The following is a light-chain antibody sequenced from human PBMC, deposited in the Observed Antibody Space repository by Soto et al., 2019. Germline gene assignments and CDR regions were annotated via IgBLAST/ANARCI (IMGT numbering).Light chain of an antibody. Sequence: EIVLTQSPATLSLSPGERATLSCSASQSVSTYLAWYQQKPGQAPRLLIYDASNRATDIPARFSGSGSGTDFTLTISSLEREDVAVYYCQQRSNCPRTFGQGTKLEIK. CDR2: DAS. J-gene: IGKJ2*01. V-gene: IGKV3-11*01. CDR1: QSVSTY. CDR3: QQRSNCPRT.